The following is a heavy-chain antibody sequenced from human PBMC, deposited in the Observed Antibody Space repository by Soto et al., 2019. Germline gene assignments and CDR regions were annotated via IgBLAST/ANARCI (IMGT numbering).Heavy chain of an antibody. V-gene: IGHV3-33*01. Sequence: QVQLVESGGGVVQPGRSLRLSCAASGFTFSSYGMHWVRQAPGKGLEWVAVIWYDGSNKYYADSVKGRFTISRDNSKNTLYLQMNSLRAEDTDVYYCARSTSGSYTPYYYYGMDVWGQGTTVTVSS. D-gene: IGHD1-26*01. J-gene: IGHJ6*02. CDR2: IWYDGSNK. CDR3: ARSTSGSYTPYYYYGMDV. CDR1: GFTFSSYG.